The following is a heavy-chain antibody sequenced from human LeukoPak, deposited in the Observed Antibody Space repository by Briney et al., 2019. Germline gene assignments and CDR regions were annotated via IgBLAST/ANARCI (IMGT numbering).Heavy chain of an antibody. CDR3: ARNKSTVTTSRHDAFDI. Sequence: SETLSLTCAVSGYSISSDYYWGWIRPPSGKGLEWIGSIYQSVSAYYNPSLKSRVTISVDTSKNQFSLKLSSVTAADTAVYYCARNKSTVTTSRHDAFDIWGQGTMVTVSS. CDR1: GYSISSDYY. J-gene: IGHJ3*02. CDR2: IYQSVSA. V-gene: IGHV4-38-2*01. D-gene: IGHD4-17*01.